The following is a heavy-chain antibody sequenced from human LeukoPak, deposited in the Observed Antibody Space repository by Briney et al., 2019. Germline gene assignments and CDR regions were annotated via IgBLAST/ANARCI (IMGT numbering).Heavy chain of an antibody. V-gene: IGHV3-64*01. Sequence: PGGSLRLSCAASGFTFSSYAMHWVRQAPGKGLEYVSAISSNGGSTYYANSVKGRFTISRDNSKNTLYLQMGSLRAEDTAVYYCARDLDYGDYGDYYGMDVWGQGTTVTVSS. CDR1: GFTFSSYA. CDR2: ISSNGGST. D-gene: IGHD4-17*01. J-gene: IGHJ6*02. CDR3: ARDLDYGDYGDYYGMDV.